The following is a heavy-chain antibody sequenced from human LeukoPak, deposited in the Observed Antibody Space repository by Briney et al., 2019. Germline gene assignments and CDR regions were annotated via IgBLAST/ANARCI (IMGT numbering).Heavy chain of an antibody. D-gene: IGHD2-8*02. J-gene: IGHJ4*02. CDR1: GYTFTGYY. CDR3: ATYRQVLLPFES. V-gene: IGHV3-30*02. CDR2: IRYDGSNK. Sequence: SCKASGYTFTGYYMHWVRQAPGKGLEWVAFIRYDGSNKYYADSVRGRFTISRDNSKSTLSLQMNSLRAEDTAIYYCATYRQVLLPFESWGQGTLVTVSS.